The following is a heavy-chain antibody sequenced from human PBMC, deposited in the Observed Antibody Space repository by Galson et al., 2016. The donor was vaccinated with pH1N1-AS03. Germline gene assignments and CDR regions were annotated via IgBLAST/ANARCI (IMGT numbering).Heavy chain of an antibody. CDR2: INAGNGNT. J-gene: IGHJ6*02. CDR1: GYTFISYV. V-gene: IGHV1-3*01. D-gene: IGHD1-26*01. CDR3: ARGRGSYGMDV. Sequence: SVKVSCKASGYTFISYVMHWVRQAPGQRLEWMGWINAGNGNTTYSQSFQGRVTITRDTSASKAYMELSSLRTEDTAVYYCARGRGSYGMDVWGQGTQVTVSS.